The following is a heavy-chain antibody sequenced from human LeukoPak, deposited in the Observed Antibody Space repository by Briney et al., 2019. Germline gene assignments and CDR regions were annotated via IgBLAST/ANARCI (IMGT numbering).Heavy chain of an antibody. CDR1: GMTFSNHW. V-gene: IGHV3-74*01. CDR3: TTGPSFGYEW. J-gene: IGHJ4*02. Sequence: GGSLRLSCAASGMTFSNHWMQWVRQAPGKGLVWVALIKTDGRTTIYADSVKGRFTISRDDGKSTLYLQMNSLRAEDTAIYYCTTGPSFGYEWWGQGTVVTVSS. CDR2: IKTDGRTT. D-gene: IGHD3-22*01.